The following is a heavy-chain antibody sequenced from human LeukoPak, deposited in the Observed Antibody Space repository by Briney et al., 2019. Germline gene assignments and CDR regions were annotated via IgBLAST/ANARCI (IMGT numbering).Heavy chain of an antibody. CDR3: AKVRPPYYYDSSGYYDY. D-gene: IGHD3-22*01. CDR1: GFTLSTYA. Sequence: GGSLRLSCAASGFTLSTYAMSWVRQAPGKGLEWVSAISGSGGSTYYADSVKGRFTISRDNSKNTLYLQMNSLRAEDTAVYYCAKVRPPYYYDSSGYYDYWGQGTLVTVSS. J-gene: IGHJ4*02. CDR2: ISGSGGST. V-gene: IGHV3-23*01.